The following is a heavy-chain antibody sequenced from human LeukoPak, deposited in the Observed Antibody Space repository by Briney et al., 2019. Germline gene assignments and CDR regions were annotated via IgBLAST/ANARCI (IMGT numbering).Heavy chain of an antibody. D-gene: IGHD2-15*01. V-gene: IGHV3-23*01. Sequence: PGGTLRLSCAASGFTFSNYVMSWVRQAPGKGPEGVSGINGGGGSTFYAESVTGSFTISRDNSKNTLFLQMNTLRAEDTAVYYCVKDGRRSPPCWGQGTLVTVSS. J-gene: IGHJ4*02. CDR1: GFTFSNYV. CDR2: INGGGGST. CDR3: VKDGRRSPPC.